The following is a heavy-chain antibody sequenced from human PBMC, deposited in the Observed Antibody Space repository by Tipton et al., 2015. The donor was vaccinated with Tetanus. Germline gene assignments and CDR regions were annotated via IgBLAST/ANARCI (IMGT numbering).Heavy chain of an antibody. D-gene: IGHD3-16*01. V-gene: IGHV3-9*01. CDR1: GFTFDDYA. J-gene: IGHJ4*02. CDR2: ISWNSGSI. CDR3: ARGTTLDY. Sequence: RSLRLSCAASGFTFDDYAVHWVRQAPGKGLEWVSGISWNSGSIGYADSVKGRFTISRDNAKNSLYLQMNSLRAEDTALYYCARGTTLDYWGQGTLVTVSS.